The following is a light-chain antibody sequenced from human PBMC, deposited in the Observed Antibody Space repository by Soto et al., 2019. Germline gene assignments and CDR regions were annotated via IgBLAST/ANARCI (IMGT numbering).Light chain of an antibody. V-gene: IGKV1-9*01. CDR1: QSLGSY. J-gene: IGKJ4*02. Sequence: DRQMTQSPSFLSASAGDRVTISCRASQSLGSYLAWYQQKPGKAPKLLIYAASNIPSGVSSSFIGRGSGKEVTLSTRSMQREDLDNFDCQQLKRYPLLLKFGGGTKVEIK. CDR3: QQLKRYPLLLK. CDR2: AAS.